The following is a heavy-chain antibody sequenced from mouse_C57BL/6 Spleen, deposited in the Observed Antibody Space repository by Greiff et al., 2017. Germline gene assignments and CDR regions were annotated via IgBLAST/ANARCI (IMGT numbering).Heavy chain of an antibody. V-gene: IGHV14-4*01. CDR1: GFNIKDDY. CDR2: IDPENGDT. J-gene: IGHJ2*01. D-gene: IGHD1-3*01. Sequence: EVQLVESGAELVRPGASVKLSCTASGFNIKDDYMHWVKQRPEQGLEWIGWIDPENGDTEYASKFQGKATITADTSSNTAYLQLSSLTSEDTAVYYCTTLTSPFDYWGQGTTLTVSS. CDR3: TTLTSPFDY.